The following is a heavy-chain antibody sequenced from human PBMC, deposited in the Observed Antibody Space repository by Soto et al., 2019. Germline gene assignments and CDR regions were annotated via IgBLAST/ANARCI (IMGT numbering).Heavy chain of an antibody. CDR2: IVVGSGNT. J-gene: IGHJ4*02. Sequence: VASVKVSCKASGFTFTSSAVQWVRQARGQRLEWIGWIVVGSGNTNYAQKFQERVTITRDMSTSTAYMELSSLRSEDTAVYYCAADPGGASIAARHWGQGTLVTVSS. V-gene: IGHV1-58*01. CDR1: GFTFTSSA. D-gene: IGHD6-6*01. CDR3: AADPGGASIAARH.